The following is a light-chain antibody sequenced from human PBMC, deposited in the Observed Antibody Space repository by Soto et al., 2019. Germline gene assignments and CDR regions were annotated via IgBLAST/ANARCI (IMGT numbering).Light chain of an antibody. V-gene: IGKV3-20*01. CDR2: GAS. J-gene: IGKJ2*01. CDR1: QSVRSNY. CDR3: QQYGEIPPLYT. Sequence: EIVLTQSPGTLSLSPGEEATLSCRASQSVRSNYLAWYQQRPGQAPRLLISGASSRATGIPERFSGSGSGTAFTLTISRVEPEDFAVYYCQQYGEIPPLYTFGQGTKLEIK.